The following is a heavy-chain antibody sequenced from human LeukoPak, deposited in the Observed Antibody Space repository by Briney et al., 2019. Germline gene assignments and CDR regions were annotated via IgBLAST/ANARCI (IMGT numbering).Heavy chain of an antibody. Sequence: ASVKVPCKASGYTFTSYGISWVRQAPGRGLEWMGWISPYNGNTNYAQKLQGRVTMTADTSTSTAYMDLRSLSSDDTAVYYCARDGSSSWYAYWGQGTLVTVSS. J-gene: IGHJ4*02. V-gene: IGHV1-18*01. D-gene: IGHD6-13*01. CDR2: ISPYNGNT. CDR3: ARDGSSSWYAY. CDR1: GYTFTSYG.